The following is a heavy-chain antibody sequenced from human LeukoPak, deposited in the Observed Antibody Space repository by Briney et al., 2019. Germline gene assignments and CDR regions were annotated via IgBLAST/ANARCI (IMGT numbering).Heavy chain of an antibody. CDR3: ARDLLWSGSGSYTDDY. D-gene: IGHD3-10*01. Sequence: GGSLRLSCAASGFIFSSYAMSWVRQAPGKGLEWVSGISGSGGTTYYADSVKGRFTISRDNAKNSLYLQMNSLRAEDTAVYYCARDLLWSGSGSYTDDYWGQGTLVTVSS. J-gene: IGHJ4*02. CDR2: ISGSGGTT. V-gene: IGHV3-23*01. CDR1: GFIFSSYA.